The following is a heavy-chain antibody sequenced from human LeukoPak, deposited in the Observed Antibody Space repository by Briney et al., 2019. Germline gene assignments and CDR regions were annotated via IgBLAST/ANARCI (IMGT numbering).Heavy chain of an antibody. V-gene: IGHV3-9*01. CDR3: AKDTKDSCYDSSGYCGYYFDY. CDR1: GFTFDDYA. D-gene: IGHD3-22*01. CDR2: MRWNSGSI. J-gene: IGHJ4*02. Sequence: PGGALRLSCAASGFTFDDYAMHWVRQAPGKGLEWVSRMRWNSGSIGNADSVKGRITISRDNAKNSLSLQMNSLRAEDTALYYCAKDTKDSCYDSSGYCGYYFDYWGQGTLVTVSS.